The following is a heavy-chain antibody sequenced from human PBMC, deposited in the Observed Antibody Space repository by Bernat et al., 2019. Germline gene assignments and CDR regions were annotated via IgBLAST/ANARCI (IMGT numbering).Heavy chain of an antibody. D-gene: IGHD2-2*01. CDR2: ISYDGSNK. J-gene: IGHJ4*02. CDR3: AASPPPGYFDY. Sequence: QVQLVESGGGVVQPGRSLRLSCAASGFTFSSYGMHWVRQAPGKGLEWVAVISYDGSNKYYADSVKGRFTISRDNSKNTLYLQMNSLRAEDTAVYYCAASPPPGYFDYWGQGTLVTVSS. V-gene: IGHV3-30*03. CDR1: GFTFSSYG.